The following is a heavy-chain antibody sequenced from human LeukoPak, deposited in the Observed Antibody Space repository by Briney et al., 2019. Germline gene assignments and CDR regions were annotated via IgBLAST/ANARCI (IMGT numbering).Heavy chain of an antibody. CDR3: AREEAEAARPFDY. J-gene: IGHJ4*02. CDR2: ISSSGSTI. Sequence: PGGSLRLSCAASGFTFSSYEMNWVRQAPGKGLEWVSYISSSGSTIYYADSVKGRFTISRDNSKNTLYLQMNSLRAEDTAVYYCAREEAEAARPFDYWGQGTLVTVSS. D-gene: IGHD6-6*01. V-gene: IGHV3-48*03. CDR1: GFTFSSYE.